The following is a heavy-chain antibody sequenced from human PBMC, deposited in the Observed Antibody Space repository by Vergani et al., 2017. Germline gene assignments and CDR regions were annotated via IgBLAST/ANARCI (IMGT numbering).Heavy chain of an antibody. CDR3: ARGRPLRGPPAY. D-gene: IGHD3-10*01. CDR2: IIPIFGTA. Sequence: QGQLAQSGAEVKKPGSSVKVSCKASGGTFSSNSISWVRQAPGQGLEWMGGIIPIFGTANYAQNFQGRVTMTADESTSTAYMELSSLRSEDTAVYYCARGRPLRGPPAYWGQGTLVTVSS. V-gene: IGHV1-69*13. J-gene: IGHJ4*02. CDR1: GGTFSSNS.